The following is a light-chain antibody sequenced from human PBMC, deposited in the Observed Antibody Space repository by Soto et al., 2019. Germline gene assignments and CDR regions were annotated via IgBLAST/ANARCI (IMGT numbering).Light chain of an antibody. Sequence: QSALTQPASVSGSPGQSITISCTGPSSDVGGSKVVSWYQHHPGKAPKLIIYEDTKRPSGVSTRFSGSKSGNTASLTISGLQAEDEADYYCSSYTSSSTWVFGGGTKLTVL. J-gene: IGLJ3*02. CDR3: SSYTSSSTWV. CDR2: EDT. V-gene: IGLV2-14*02. CDR1: SSDVGGSKV.